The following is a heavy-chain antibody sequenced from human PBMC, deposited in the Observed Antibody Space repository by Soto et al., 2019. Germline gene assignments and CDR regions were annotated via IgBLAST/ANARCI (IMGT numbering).Heavy chain of an antibody. J-gene: IGHJ4*02. D-gene: IGHD3-16*01. CDR1: GGYINSGGFY. CDR2: IFHSGST. CDR3: ARDRVMLTFGGASEEWGIDS. V-gene: IGHV4-31*03. Sequence: SETLSLTCNVSGGYINSGGFYWSWIRQHPGKGLEWIGYIFHSGSTLYNPSLNSRVTLSADTSKNQLSLNLRSVTVADTAVYYCARDRVMLTFGGASEEWGIDSWGPGTLVT.